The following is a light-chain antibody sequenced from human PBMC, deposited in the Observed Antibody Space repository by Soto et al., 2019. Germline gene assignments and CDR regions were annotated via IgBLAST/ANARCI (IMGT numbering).Light chain of an antibody. CDR1: QSISSY. V-gene: IGKV1-39*01. CDR3: HQSYSNPWT. CDR2: AAS. J-gene: IGKJ1*01. Sequence: DIPMTQSPASLSASVGDRVTITCRASQSISSYLNWYQQKPGKAPKLLIYAASSLQSGVPSRFSGSGSGTDFTLTISSLQPEDFATYYCHQSYSNPWTFGQGTKVESK.